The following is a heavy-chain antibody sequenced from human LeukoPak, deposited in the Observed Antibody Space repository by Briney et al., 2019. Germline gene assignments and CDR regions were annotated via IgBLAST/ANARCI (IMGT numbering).Heavy chain of an antibody. CDR1: GGTFSSYA. CDR2: IIPIFGTA. D-gene: IGHD5-18*01. Sequence: SVKVSCKASGGTFSSYAISWVRQAPGQGLEWMGRIIPIFGTANYAQKFQGRVTITTDESTSTAYMELSSLRSEDTAVYYCAGGQRGDTAMVGYYMDVWGKGTTVTVSS. CDR3: AGGQRGDTAMVGYYMDV. V-gene: IGHV1-69*05. J-gene: IGHJ6*03.